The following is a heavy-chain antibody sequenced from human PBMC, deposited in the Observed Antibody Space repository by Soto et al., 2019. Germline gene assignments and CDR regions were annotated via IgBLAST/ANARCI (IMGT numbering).Heavy chain of an antibody. CDR3: AAGLKISGYRPDAFDI. CDR2: IVVGSGNT. D-gene: IGHD3-22*01. CDR1: GFTFTSSA. V-gene: IGHV1-58*01. J-gene: IGHJ3*02. Sequence: GASVKVSCKASGFTFTSSAVQWVRQARGQRLEWIGWIVVGSGNTNYAQKFQGRVTITRDMSTSTAYMELSSLRSEDTAVYYCAAGLKISGYRPDAFDIWGQGTMVTVSS.